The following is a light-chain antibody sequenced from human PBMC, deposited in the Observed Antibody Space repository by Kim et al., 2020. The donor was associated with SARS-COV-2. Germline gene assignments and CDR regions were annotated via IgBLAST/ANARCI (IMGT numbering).Light chain of an antibody. J-gene: IGKJ5*01. V-gene: IGKV3-20*01. Sequence: SPEERAALSCSASQGVSSSSLAWYQQNRGQAPRLLIHGASIRPPGIPDRFSGSGSATDFTLTINRLEPEDSAVYYCQQSVDTPLTFGQGTRLEIK. CDR1: QGVSSSS. CDR3: QQSVDTPLT. CDR2: GAS.